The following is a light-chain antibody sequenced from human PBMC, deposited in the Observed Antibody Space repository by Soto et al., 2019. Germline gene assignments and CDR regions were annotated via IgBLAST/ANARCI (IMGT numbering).Light chain of an antibody. CDR3: SSYTDSSNYV. CDR1: SSDVGGYDH. V-gene: IGLV2-8*01. J-gene: IGLJ1*01. Sequence: QSALTQPPSASGSPGQSVTIPCTGTSSDVGGYDHVSWYQQHPGKAPKLMIYEVTKRPAGVPDRFSGSKSGNTASLTVSGLQAEDEADYYCSSYTDSSNYVFGTGTKLTVL. CDR2: EVT.